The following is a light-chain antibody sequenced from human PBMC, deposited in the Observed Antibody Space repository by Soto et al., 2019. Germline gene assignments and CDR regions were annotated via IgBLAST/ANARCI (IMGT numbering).Light chain of an antibody. J-gene: IGLJ1*01. CDR3: SSKIDSSTLCV. Sequence: QSALTQPASVSGSPGQSITISCTGTSSDVGAYNYVSWYQHHPGKVPKLLIYEVTNRPSGVSDRFSGSKSGNTASLTISGLHAEDEADYYCSSKIDSSTLCVFGAVTKVTVL. V-gene: IGLV2-14*01. CDR2: EVT. CDR1: SSDVGAYNY.